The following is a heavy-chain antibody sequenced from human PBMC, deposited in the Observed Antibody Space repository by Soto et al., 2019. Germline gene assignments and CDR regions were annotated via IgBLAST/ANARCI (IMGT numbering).Heavy chain of an antibody. CDR3: AKDLEIYSSSWYGEIDY. CDR1: GFTFSSSW. V-gene: IGHV3-74*01. D-gene: IGHD6-13*01. CDR2: VSGDGSST. Sequence: TGGSLRLSCAASGFTFSSSWKHWVRQAPGKGLVWVSRVSGDGSSTNYADSVKGRFTISRDNAKNTLYLQMNSLRAEDAAVYYCAKDLEIYSSSWYGEIDYWGQGTLVTVSS. J-gene: IGHJ4*02.